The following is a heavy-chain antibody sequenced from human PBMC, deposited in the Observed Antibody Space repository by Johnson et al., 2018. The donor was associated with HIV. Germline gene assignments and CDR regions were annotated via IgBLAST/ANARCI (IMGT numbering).Heavy chain of an antibody. CDR2: IYSGGST. Sequence: VQLVESGGGLIQPGGSLRLSCAASGFTVSSNYMSWVRQAPGKGLEWVSVIYSGGSTYYADSVKGRFTISRDNSKNTLYLQMNSLRAGDTAVYYCARSYYDSSGYPHDAFDIWGQGTMVTVSS. CDR1: GFTVSSNY. J-gene: IGHJ3*02. V-gene: IGHV3-53*01. D-gene: IGHD3-22*01. CDR3: ARSYYDSSGYPHDAFDI.